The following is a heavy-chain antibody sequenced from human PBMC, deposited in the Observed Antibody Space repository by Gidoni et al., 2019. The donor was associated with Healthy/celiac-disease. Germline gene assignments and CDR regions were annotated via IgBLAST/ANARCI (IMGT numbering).Heavy chain of an antibody. V-gene: IGHV3-15*01. CDR3: TTDEFLVGATFGGYADY. J-gene: IGHJ4*02. CDR1: GFTFSNAW. Sequence: EVQLVESGGGLVKPGGSLRLSCAPSGFTFSNAWMSWVRQAPGKGLEWVGRIKSKTDGGTTDYAAPVKGRFTISRDDSKNTLYLQMNSLKTEDTAVYYCTTDEFLVGATFGGYADYWGQGTLVTVSS. CDR2: IKSKTDGGTT. D-gene: IGHD1-26*01.